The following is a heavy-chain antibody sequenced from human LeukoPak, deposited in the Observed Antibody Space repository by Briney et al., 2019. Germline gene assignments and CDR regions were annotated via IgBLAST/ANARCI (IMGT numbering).Heavy chain of an antibody. J-gene: IGHJ4*02. Sequence: GGSLRLSCAASGFTFSSYAMHWVRQAPGKGLEYVSVISSNGGTTYYANSVKGRFSISRDNSKNTLYLQMGSLRLDDMAVYYRARGLDVPLDYWGQGTLVTVSS. CDR3: ARGLDVPLDY. V-gene: IGHV3-64*01. D-gene: IGHD3/OR15-3a*01. CDR1: GFTFSSYA. CDR2: ISSNGGTT.